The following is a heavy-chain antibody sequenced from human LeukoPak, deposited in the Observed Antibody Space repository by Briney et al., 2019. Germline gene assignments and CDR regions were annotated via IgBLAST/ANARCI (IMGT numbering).Heavy chain of an antibody. D-gene: IGHD4-11*01. V-gene: IGHV4-38-2*01. CDR1: GYSITSGYY. CDR3: ARRYSNYFFDY. Sequence: SETLSLTCAVSGYSITSGYYWAWIRQPPGKGLEWIGNIYHSGSTYYNASLKSRVTISVDTSKNQFSLKLSSVTAADTAVYYCARRYSNYFFDYWGQGTLVPVSS. J-gene: IGHJ4*02. CDR2: IYHSGST.